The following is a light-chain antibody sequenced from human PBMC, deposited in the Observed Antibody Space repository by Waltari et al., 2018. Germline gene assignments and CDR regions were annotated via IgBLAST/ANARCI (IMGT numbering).Light chain of an antibody. Sequence: IVMTQSPATLSLSPGERATPSCRATQSIGSHLAWYQPTPGQGPRLLIYGVSTRATGIPARFSGRGSGTEFTLTISSLQPEDIATYYCQHHDNLLFTFGQGTKLEI. CDR1: QSIGSH. CDR3: QHHDNLLFT. J-gene: IGKJ2*01. CDR2: GVS. V-gene: IGKV3-15*01.